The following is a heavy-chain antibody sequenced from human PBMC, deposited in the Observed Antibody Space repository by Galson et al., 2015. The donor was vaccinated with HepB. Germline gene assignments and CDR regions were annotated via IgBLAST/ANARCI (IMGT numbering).Heavy chain of an antibody. CDR2: INPSGGST. D-gene: IGHD3-16*01. Sequence: SVKVSCKASGYTFTSYYMHWVRQAPGQGLEWMGIINPSGGSTSYAQKFQGRVTMTRDTSTSTVYMELSSLRSEDTAVYYCAREDHRIGGLTLFDPWGQGTLVTVSS. J-gene: IGHJ5*02. V-gene: IGHV1-46*01. CDR3: AREDHRIGGLTLFDP. CDR1: GYTFTSYY.